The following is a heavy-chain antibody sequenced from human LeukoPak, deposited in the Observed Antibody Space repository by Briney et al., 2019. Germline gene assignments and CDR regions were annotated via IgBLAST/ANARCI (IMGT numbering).Heavy chain of an antibody. CDR3: ARLTVVTGSSFDY. Sequence: SETLSLTCAVYGGSFSGYYWSWIRQPPGKGLEWIGEINHSGSTNYNPSLKSRVTISVDTSKNQFSLKLSSVTAADTAVYYCARLTVVTGSSFDYWGQGTLVTVSS. CDR2: INHSGST. CDR1: GGSFSGYY. V-gene: IGHV4-34*01. D-gene: IGHD4-23*01. J-gene: IGHJ4*02.